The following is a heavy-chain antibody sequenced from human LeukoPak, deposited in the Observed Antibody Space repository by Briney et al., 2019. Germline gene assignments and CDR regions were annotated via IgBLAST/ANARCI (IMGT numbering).Heavy chain of an antibody. CDR3: ARARVDYDYVWGSYRYYPDY. CDR1: GYTFTSYG. Sequence: ASVKVSCKASGYTFTSYGISWVRQAPGQGLEWMGWISAYSGNTNYAQKLQGRVTMTTDTSTSTAYMELRSLRSDDTAVYYCARARVDYDYVWGSYRYYPDYWGQGTLVTVSS. D-gene: IGHD3-16*02. J-gene: IGHJ4*02. V-gene: IGHV1-18*01. CDR2: ISAYSGNT.